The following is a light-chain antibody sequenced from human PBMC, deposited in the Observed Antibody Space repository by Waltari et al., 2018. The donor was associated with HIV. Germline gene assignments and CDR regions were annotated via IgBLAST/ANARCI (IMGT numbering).Light chain of an antibody. CDR1: NIGSKS. Sequence: SYVLTQPPSVSVAPGQTARITCGGNNIGSKSVHWYQQKPGQAPVLVVYGDTDRPSGIPERFSGSNAGNTATLTISRVEDGDEADYYCQVWDTSGDPWVFGGGTKLTVL. CDR3: QVWDTSGDPWV. CDR2: GDT. J-gene: IGLJ3*02. V-gene: IGLV3-21*02.